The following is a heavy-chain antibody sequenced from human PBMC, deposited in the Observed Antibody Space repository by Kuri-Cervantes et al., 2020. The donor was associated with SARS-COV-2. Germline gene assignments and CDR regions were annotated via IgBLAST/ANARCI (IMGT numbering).Heavy chain of an antibody. CDR3: AKVETANLDS. J-gene: IGHJ4*02. D-gene: IGHD3-3*01. Sequence: LSLTCAASGFTFSGSAMHWVRQAPGKGLEWVGFVRRDGSNYYYADSVKGRFTFSRDNSKNSLYLEMNSLRPEDTAVYYCAKVETANLDSWGQGTLVTVSS. V-gene: IGHV3-30*02. CDR2: VRRDGSNY. CDR1: GFTFSGSA.